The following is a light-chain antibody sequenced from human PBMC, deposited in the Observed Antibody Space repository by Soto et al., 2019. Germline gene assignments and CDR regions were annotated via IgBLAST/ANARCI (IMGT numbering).Light chain of an antibody. Sequence: QSALTQPASVSGSPGQSITISCTGTSSDVGNYNYVSWYQETPGKAPRLIIYQVTNRPSGVPNRFYGSKSGNTASLTISGLQADDEADYYCTSFSTGSSYVIFGGGTKLTVL. CDR3: TSFSTGSSYVI. V-gene: IGLV2-14*01. J-gene: IGLJ2*01. CDR2: QVT. CDR1: SSDVGNYNY.